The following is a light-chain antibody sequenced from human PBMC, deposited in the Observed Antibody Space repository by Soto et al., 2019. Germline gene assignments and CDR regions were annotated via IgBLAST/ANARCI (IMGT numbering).Light chain of an antibody. CDR1: QSLLNSGGETY. CDR2: EVS. Sequence: DIVMTQTPLSLSVTPGQPASISCKSSQSLLNSGGETYLFWYLQRPGQSPHLLIYEVSNRLSGVPDRFSGSVSGTACTLKISRVGAEDVGVYYCMQSTQRPPTFGQGTRLEVK. CDR3: MQSTQRPPT. J-gene: IGKJ5*01. V-gene: IGKV2D-29*02.